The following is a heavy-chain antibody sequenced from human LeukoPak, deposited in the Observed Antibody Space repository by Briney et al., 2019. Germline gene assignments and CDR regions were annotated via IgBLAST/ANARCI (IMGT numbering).Heavy chain of an antibody. D-gene: IGHD6-13*01. V-gene: IGHV4-59*08. CDR3: ATHDGSSWFYFDY. J-gene: IGHJ4*02. CDR1: GGSISRYH. CDR2: IHHTGST. Sequence: PSETLSLTCTVSGGSISRYHWSWVRQPPGKGLEWIGYIHHTGSTNFNPSLKSRVTMSVDTSENQFSLQLSSLTAADTALYYCATHDGSSWFYFDYWSQGTLVTVSS.